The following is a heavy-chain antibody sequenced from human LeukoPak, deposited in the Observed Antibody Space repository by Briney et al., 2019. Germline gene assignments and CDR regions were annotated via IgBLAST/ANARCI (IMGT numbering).Heavy chain of an antibody. V-gene: IGHV4-39*01. CDR1: GGSISSSSYY. CDR2: IYYSGST. CDR3: ARGGYQGDWFDP. D-gene: IGHD5-12*01. Sequence: SETLSLTCTVSGGSISSSSYYWGWIRQPPGKGLEWIGSIYYSGSTYYNPSLKSRVTISVDTSKNQFSLKLSSVTAADTAVYYCARGGYQGDWFDPWGQGTLVTVSS. J-gene: IGHJ5*02.